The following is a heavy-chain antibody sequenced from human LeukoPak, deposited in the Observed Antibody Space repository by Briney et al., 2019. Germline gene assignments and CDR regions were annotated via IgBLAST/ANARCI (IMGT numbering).Heavy chain of an antibody. CDR3: ARARPPRIEMATIPYYFDY. V-gene: IGHV4-34*01. D-gene: IGHD5-24*01. Sequence: SETLSLTCAVYGVFFSGYYWTWIRQTPGKGLEWIGEINHSGNTNYNPSLKSRVTISVDTSKNQFSLRLSSVTAADTAVYYCARARPPRIEMATIPYYFDYWGQGTLVTVSS. CDR1: GVFFSGYY. CDR2: INHSGNT. J-gene: IGHJ4*02.